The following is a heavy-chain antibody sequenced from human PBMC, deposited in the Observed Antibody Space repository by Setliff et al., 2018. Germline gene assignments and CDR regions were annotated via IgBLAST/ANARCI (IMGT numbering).Heavy chain of an antibody. CDR3: AKDDGSGTYYRKDYYYMDV. CDR1: GFTFDNYA. V-gene: IGHV3-23*01. J-gene: IGHJ6*03. D-gene: IGHD3-10*01. Sequence: GGSLRLSCAASGFTFDNYAMSWVRQAPGKGLEWVSAISGSGGSTYYADSVKGRFSISRDNSKSTLYLQMNSLRVEDTALYYCAKDDGSGTYYRKDYYYMDVWGKGTTGTVSS. CDR2: ISGSGGST.